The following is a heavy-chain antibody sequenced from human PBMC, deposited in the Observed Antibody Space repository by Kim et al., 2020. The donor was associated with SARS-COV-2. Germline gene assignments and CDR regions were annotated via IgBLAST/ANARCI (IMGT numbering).Heavy chain of an antibody. CDR2: ISMTGST. J-gene: IGHJ4*02. Sequence: GGSLRLFCAASGFTFSDYNLAWIRQAPGKGLEWVSYISMTGSTFYADPLKGRFTISRDISKNSLDLQMNSPGVDDTAVYYCARVRRRSYGYPWLDYLGQG. V-gene: IGHV3-11*01. CDR3: ARVRRRSYGYPWLDY. CDR1: GFTFSDYN. D-gene: IGHD5-18*01.